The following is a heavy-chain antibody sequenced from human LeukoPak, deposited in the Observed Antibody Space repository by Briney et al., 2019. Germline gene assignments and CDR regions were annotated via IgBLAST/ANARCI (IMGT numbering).Heavy chain of an antibody. CDR1: GYILIHYH. J-gene: IGHJ6*03. D-gene: IGHD4-11*01. V-gene: IGHV1-8*03. Sequence: ASVKVSCMGSGYILIHYHLNCLGQATGQGLEWMGWMNPNSGNTGYAEKFQGRVTITRDTSITTAYKKLSSLRPEDSDVYYCARAPAYINYRASYFYYVDVWGKGTTVTVSS. CDR2: MNPNSGNT. CDR3: ARAPAYINYRASYFYYVDV.